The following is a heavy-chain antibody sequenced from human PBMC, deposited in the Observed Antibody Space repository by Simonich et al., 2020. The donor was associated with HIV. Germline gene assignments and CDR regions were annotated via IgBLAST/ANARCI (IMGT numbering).Heavy chain of an antibody. CDR2: ISWNSCSI. D-gene: IGHD3-10*01. Sequence: EVQLVESGGGLVQPGRSLRLSCAASGFTFDAYAMHWVRQAPGKWLGWGSGISWNSCSIGYADSVKGRFTISRDNAKNSLYLQMNSLRAEDTALYYCAKDKGAYYGSGSPVYWGQGTLVTVSS. CDR3: AKDKGAYYGSGSPVY. J-gene: IGHJ4*02. V-gene: IGHV3-9*01. CDR1: GFTFDAYA.